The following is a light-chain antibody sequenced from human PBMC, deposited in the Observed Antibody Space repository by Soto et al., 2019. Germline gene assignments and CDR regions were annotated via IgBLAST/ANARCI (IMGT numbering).Light chain of an antibody. J-gene: IGKJ2*01. V-gene: IGKV1-5*03. CDR3: QQYKSYWT. CDR1: QSISNW. CDR2: EAS. Sequence: DIQMTQSPATLSASVGDSVTITCRASQSISNWLAWYQLKPGKAPKLLIHEASNLQSGVPSTFSGSGSGTDFTLTITSLQPEDFATYYCQQYKSYWTFGQGTRVEL.